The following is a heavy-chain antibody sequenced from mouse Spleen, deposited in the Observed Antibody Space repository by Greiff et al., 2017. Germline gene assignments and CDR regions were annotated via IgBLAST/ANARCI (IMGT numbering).Heavy chain of an antibody. CDR2: IRLKSDNYAT. Sequence: EVKVEESGGGLVQPGGSMKLSCVASGFTFSNYWMNWVRQSPEKGLEWVAQIRLKSDNYATHYAESVKGRFTISRDDSKSSVYLQMNNLRAEDTGIYYCTILLRGYFDYWGQGTTLTVSS. CDR1: GFTFSNYW. D-gene: IGHD1-1*01. CDR3: TILLRGYFDY. V-gene: IGHV6-3*01. J-gene: IGHJ2*01.